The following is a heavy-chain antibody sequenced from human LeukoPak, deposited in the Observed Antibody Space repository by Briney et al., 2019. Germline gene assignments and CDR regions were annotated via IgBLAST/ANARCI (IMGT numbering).Heavy chain of an antibody. Sequence: GGSPRLSCAASGFTFSSYEMNWVRQAPGKGLEWVSYISSSGSTIYYADSVKGRFTISRDNAKNSLYLQMNSLRAEDTAVYYCARKLPEGFDYWGQGTLVTVSS. D-gene: IGHD3-10*01. V-gene: IGHV3-48*03. CDR2: ISSSGSTI. CDR1: GFTFSSYE. CDR3: ARKLPEGFDY. J-gene: IGHJ4*02.